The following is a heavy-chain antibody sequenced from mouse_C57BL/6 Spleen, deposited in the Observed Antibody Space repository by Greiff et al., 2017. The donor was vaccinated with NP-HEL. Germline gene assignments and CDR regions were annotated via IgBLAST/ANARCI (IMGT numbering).Heavy chain of an antibody. D-gene: IGHD4-1*02. V-gene: IGHV1-69*01. Sequence: QVQLQQPGAELVMPGASVKLSCKASGYTFTSYWMHWVKQRPGQGLEWIGEIDPSDSYTNYNQKFKGKSTLTVDKSSSTAYMQLSSLTSEDSAVYYCARSNWDGAAYWGQGTRVTVSA. J-gene: IGHJ3*01. CDR3: ARSNWDGAAY. CDR2: IDPSDSYT. CDR1: GYTFTSYW.